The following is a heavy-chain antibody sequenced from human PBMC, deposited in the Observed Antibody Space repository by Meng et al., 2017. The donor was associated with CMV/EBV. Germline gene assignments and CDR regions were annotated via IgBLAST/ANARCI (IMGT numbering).Heavy chain of an antibody. V-gene: IGHV1-69*05. D-gene: IGHD3-3*01. J-gene: IGHJ6*02. CDR2: IIPIFGTA. CDR3: ASPITIGYYYYGMDV. CDR1: GGTFNSYA. Sequence: SVKVSCKASGGTFNSYAISWVRQAPGQGLEWMGWIIPIFGTANYAQKFQGRVTITTDESTSTAYMELSSLRSEDTAVYYCASPITIGYYYYGMDVWGQGTTVTVSS.